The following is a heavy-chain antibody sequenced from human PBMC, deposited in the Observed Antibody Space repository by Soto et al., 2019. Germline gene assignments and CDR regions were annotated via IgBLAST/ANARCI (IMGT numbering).Heavy chain of an antibody. Sequence: ASVKVSCKASGYTFTSYYMHWVRQAPGQGLEWMGIINPSGGSTSYAQKFQGRVTMTRDTSTSTVYMELSSLRSEDTAVYYCARDLEDYYDSSGYWPYFDYWGQGTLVTFSS. J-gene: IGHJ4*02. CDR1: GYTFTSYY. CDR3: ARDLEDYYDSSGYWPYFDY. CDR2: INPSGGST. D-gene: IGHD3-22*01. V-gene: IGHV1-46*01.